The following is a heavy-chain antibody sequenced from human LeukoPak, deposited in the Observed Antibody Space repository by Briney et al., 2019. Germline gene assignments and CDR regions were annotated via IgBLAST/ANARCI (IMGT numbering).Heavy chain of an antibody. CDR1: GFTISSYA. J-gene: IGHJ6*02. CDR2: ISGSGGST. V-gene: IGHV3-23*01. Sequence: GGSLRLSCAASGFTISSYAMSWVRQAPGKGLEWVSAISGSGGSTYYADSVKGRFTISRDNSKNTLYLQMNSLRAEDTAVYYCAKEDYGDPIYYYYGMDVWGQGTTVTVSS. CDR3: AKEDYGDPIYYYYGMDV. D-gene: IGHD4-17*01.